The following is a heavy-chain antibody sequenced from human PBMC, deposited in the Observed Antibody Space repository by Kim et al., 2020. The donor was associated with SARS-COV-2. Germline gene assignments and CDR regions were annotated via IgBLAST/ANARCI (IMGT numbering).Heavy chain of an antibody. J-gene: IGHJ6*02. CDR3: ASSNPDYYGSGSYYYYGMDV. Sequence: GESLKISCKGSGYSFTSYWISWVRQMPGKGLEWMGRIDPSDSYTNYSPSFQGHVTISADKSISTAYLQWRSLKASDTAMYYCASSNPDYYGSGSYYYYGMDVWGQGTTVTVSS. CDR2: IDPSDSYT. V-gene: IGHV5-10-1*01. D-gene: IGHD3-10*01. CDR1: GYSFTSYW.